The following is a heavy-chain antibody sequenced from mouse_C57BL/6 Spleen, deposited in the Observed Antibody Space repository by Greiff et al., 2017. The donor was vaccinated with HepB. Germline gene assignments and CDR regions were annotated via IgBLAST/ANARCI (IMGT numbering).Heavy chain of an antibody. CDR1: GFTFTDYY. CDR2: IRNKANGYTT. Sequence: EVMLVESGGGLVQPGGSLSLSCAASGFTFTDYYMSWVRQPPGKALEWLGFIRNKANGYTTEYSASVKGRFTISRDNSQSIHYLQMNALRAEDSATYYCARYTAQATDYYAMDYWGQGTSVTVSS. J-gene: IGHJ4*01. D-gene: IGHD3-2*02. CDR3: ARYTAQATDYYAMDY. V-gene: IGHV7-3*01.